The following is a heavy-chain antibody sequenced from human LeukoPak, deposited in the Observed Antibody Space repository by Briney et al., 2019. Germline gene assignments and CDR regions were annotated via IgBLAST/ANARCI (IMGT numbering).Heavy chain of an antibody. Sequence: GGSLRLSCAASGFTFSSHWMHWVRQVPGEGLVWVSSIDSDGSTTNYADSVKGRCTISRDNAKNTLYLQMNSLRAEDTALYYCAKDSPVATWWGQGTLVTVSS. D-gene: IGHD1-26*01. V-gene: IGHV3-74*01. J-gene: IGHJ4*02. CDR1: GFTFSSHW. CDR2: IDSDGSTT. CDR3: AKDSPVATW.